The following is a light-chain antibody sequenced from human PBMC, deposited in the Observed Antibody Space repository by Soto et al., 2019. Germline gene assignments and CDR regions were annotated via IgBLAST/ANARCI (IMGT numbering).Light chain of an antibody. V-gene: IGKV3-15*01. CDR1: QSVNNN. Sequence: EIVMTQSPAALSVSPGEGATLSCRASQSVNNNLAWYQQKPGQAPRLLIYGASTRATGIPARFSGSGSGTEFTLTISSLQSEDFAVYYCQQYNYWPRTFGQGTKVDIK. J-gene: IGKJ1*01. CDR3: QQYNYWPRT. CDR2: GAS.